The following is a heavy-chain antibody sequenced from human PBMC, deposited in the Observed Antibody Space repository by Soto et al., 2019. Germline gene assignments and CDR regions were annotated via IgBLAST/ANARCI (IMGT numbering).Heavy chain of an antibody. D-gene: IGHD2-2*01. J-gene: IGHJ6*02. CDR1: GGSISSGGYY. V-gene: IGHV4-31*03. CDR2: IYYSGST. Sequence: QVQLQESGPGLVKPSQTLSLTCTVSGGSISSGGYYWSWIRQHPGKGLEWIGYIYYSGSTYYNPSFKSRVTISVDTSKNQFSLKLCSVTAADTGVYCCASGELLSPGHYGMDVWGQGTTVTVSS. CDR3: ASGELLSPGHYGMDV.